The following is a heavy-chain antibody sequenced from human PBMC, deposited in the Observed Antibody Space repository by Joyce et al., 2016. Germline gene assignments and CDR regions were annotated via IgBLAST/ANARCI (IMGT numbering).Heavy chain of an antibody. CDR3: ARDTAMATGYYYYGMDV. Sequence: QVQLVQSGAEVKKPGASVKVSCKASGYTFTNYYMHWVRQAPGQGLEWMGIINPSGGSTNYAQKFQGRVTMTRDTSTSTVYMELSSLRSEDTAVYYCARDTAMATGYYYYGMDVWGQGTTVTVSS. CDR1: GYTFTNYY. V-gene: IGHV1-46*01. D-gene: IGHD5-18*01. CDR2: INPSGGST. J-gene: IGHJ6*02.